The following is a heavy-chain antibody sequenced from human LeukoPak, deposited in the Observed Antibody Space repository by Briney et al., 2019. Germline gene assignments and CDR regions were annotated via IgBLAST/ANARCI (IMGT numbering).Heavy chain of an antibody. D-gene: IGHD3-9*01. J-gene: IGHJ3*02. V-gene: IGHV1-18*01. CDR3: ASTYYDILTGYSIPDAFDI. Sequence: ASVTVSCKASGYTFTSYGISWVRQAPGQGLEWMGWISAYNGNTNYAQKLQGRVTMTTDTSTSTAYMELKSLRSDDTAVYYCASTYYDILTGYSIPDAFDIWGQGTMVTVSS. CDR1: GYTFTSYG. CDR2: ISAYNGNT.